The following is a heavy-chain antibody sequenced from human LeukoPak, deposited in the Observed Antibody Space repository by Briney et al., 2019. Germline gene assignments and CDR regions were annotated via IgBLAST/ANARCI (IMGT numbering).Heavy chain of an antibody. CDR2: IIPIFGTA. J-gene: IGHJ4*02. CDR1: GGTFSSYA. Sequence: SVKVSCKASGGTFSSYAISWVRQAPGQGLEWMGGIIPIFGTANYAQKFQGRVTITTDESTSTAYMELSSLRSEDTAVYYCASSILGAYYFDYWGQGNLVTASS. V-gene: IGHV1-69*05. CDR3: ASSILGAYYFDY.